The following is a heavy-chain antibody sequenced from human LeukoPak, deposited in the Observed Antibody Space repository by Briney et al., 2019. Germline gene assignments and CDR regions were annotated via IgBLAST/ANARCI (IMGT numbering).Heavy chain of an antibody. CDR2: IYSNGVT. J-gene: IGHJ4*02. Sequence: PGGSLRLSCSASGFTVSNNYMIWVRQAPGKGLEWVSLIYSNGVTNYADSVKGRFTISRDNSKNTLYLQMNSLRAEDTAVYYCAKDGDGYGDPLDYWGQGTLVTVSS. V-gene: IGHV3-53*01. D-gene: IGHD4-17*01. CDR3: AKDGDGYGDPLDY. CDR1: GFTVSNNY.